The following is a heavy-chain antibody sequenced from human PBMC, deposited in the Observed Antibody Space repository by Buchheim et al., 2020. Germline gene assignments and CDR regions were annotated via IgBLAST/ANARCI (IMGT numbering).Heavy chain of an antibody. J-gene: IGHJ6*02. CDR2: ISGSGGST. CDR3: AKGGYGDYVAYYYYGMDV. V-gene: IGHV3-23*01. CDR1: GFTFSSYA. D-gene: IGHD4-17*01. Sequence: EVQLLESGGGLVQPGGSLRLSCAASGFTFSSYAMSWVRQAPGKGLEWVSAISGSGGSTYYADSVKGRFTISRDNSKNTLYLQMNSLRAEDTAVYYCAKGGYGDYVAYYYYGMDVWGQGTT.